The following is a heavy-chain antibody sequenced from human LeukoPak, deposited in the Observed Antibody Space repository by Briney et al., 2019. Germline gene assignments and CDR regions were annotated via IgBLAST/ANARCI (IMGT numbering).Heavy chain of an antibody. Sequence: SETLSLTCTVSGVSITTYYWSWIRQPPGKGLEWIGYIYSSGSTNYNPSLKSRVTISVDTSKNQFSLMLSSVTAADTAVYYCARRGTSSSLDFWGQGTLVIVPS. CDR2: IYSSGST. CDR3: ARRGTSSSLDF. CDR1: GVSITTYY. J-gene: IGHJ4*02. V-gene: IGHV4-59*08. D-gene: IGHD2-2*01.